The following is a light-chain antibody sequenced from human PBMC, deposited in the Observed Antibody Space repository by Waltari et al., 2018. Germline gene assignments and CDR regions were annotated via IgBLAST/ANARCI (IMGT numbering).Light chain of an antibody. V-gene: IGLV2-11*01. Sequence: QSALTQPRSVSGSPGQSVTISCAGTSSAVGRYNYVSWYQQHPGKAPKPMIYDVSNRPSGVPDRFSGSKSGNTASLTISGLQAEDEADYYCCSYAGSYSRVFGGGTQLTVL. J-gene: IGLJ3*02. CDR1: SSAVGRYNY. CDR3: CSYAGSYSRV. CDR2: DVS.